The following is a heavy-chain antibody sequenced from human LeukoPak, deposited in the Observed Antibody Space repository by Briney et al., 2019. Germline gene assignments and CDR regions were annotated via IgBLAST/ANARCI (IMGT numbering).Heavy chain of an antibody. V-gene: IGHV4-39*07. CDR3: ARVSMYYYDSSGKVGYFDY. D-gene: IGHD3-22*01. J-gene: IGHJ4*02. CDR1: GGSISSSSYY. CDR2: INHSGST. Sequence: SETLSLTCTVSGGSISSSSYYWSWIRQPPGKGLEWIGEINHSGSTNYNPSLKSRVTISVDTSKNQFSLKLSSVTAADTAVYYCARVSMYYYDSSGKVGYFDYWGQGTLVTVSS.